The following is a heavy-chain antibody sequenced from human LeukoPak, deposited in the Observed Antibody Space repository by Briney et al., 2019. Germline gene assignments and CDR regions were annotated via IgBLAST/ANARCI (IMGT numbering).Heavy chain of an antibody. CDR1: GFTFSNFW. D-gene: IGHD1-26*01. CDR3: GRRSGSYFDY. J-gene: IGHJ4*02. CDR2: INSDGSST. V-gene: IGHV3-74*01. Sequence: PGGSLRLSCEASGFTFSNFWMSWIRQAPGKGLVWVSRINSDGSSTSYADSVKGRFTISGDNAKNTLYLQMNSLRAEDTAVYYCGRRSGSYFDYWGQGTLVTVSS.